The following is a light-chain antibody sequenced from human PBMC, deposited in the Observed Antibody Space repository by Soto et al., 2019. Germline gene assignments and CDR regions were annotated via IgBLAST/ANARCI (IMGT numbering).Light chain of an antibody. V-gene: IGKV1-5*01. J-gene: IGKJ1*01. CDR3: QHYSSNSGT. CDR1: QRMSGF. Sequence: DIQMTQSPSTLSASVGDRVTITCRASQRMSGFLAWYQQKPGKAPQLLISDASSLESGVPSRFSGGGSGTAFTLTIGSLQPEDFATYYCQHYSSNSGTFGPGTKVDI. CDR2: DAS.